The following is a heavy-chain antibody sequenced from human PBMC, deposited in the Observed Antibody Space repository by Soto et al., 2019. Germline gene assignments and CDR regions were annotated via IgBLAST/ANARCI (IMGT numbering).Heavy chain of an antibody. Sequence: SETLSLTCTVSGYSISSGYHWAWIRQPPGKGLEWLGSVHYSGNTYYNPSLKSRLTISVDKSKNQFSLNLSSVPAADTAVYYCARQDRVVAEGRWFDPWGQGTLVTVSS. CDR2: VHYSGNT. V-gene: IGHV4-38-2*02. CDR3: ARQDRVVAEGRWFDP. J-gene: IGHJ5*02. CDR1: GYSISSGYH. D-gene: IGHD2-15*01.